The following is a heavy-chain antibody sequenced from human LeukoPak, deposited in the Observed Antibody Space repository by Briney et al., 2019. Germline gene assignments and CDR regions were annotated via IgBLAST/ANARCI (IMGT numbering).Heavy chain of an antibody. CDR1: GFTVSSNY. CDR3: ARRYCSSTSCLLDY. V-gene: IGHV3-48*03. D-gene: IGHD2-2*01. CDR2: ISSSGSTI. Sequence: GGSLRLSCAASGFTVSSNYMNWVRQAPGKGLEWVSYISSSGSTIYYADSVKGRFTISRDNAKNSLYLQMNSLRAEDTAVYYCARRYCSSTSCLLDYWGQGTLVTVSS. J-gene: IGHJ4*02.